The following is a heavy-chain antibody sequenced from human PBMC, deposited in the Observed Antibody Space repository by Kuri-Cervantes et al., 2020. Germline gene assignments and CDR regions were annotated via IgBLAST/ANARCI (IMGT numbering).Heavy chain of an antibody. Sequence: ASVKVSCKASGYTFTSYDINWVRQATGQGLEWMGWMNPNSGNTGYAQKFQGRVTMTRNTSISTAYMELSSLRAEDTAVYYCAREKLRYFDWFRLFDYWGQGTLVTVSS. V-gene: IGHV1-8*01. D-gene: IGHD3-9*01. CDR3: AREKLRYFDWFRLFDY. J-gene: IGHJ4*02. CDR2: MNPNSGNT. CDR1: GYTFTSYD.